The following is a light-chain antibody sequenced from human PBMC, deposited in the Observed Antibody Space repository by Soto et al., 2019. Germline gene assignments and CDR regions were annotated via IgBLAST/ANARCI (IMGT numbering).Light chain of an antibody. J-gene: IGKJ1*01. CDR2: DAS. V-gene: IGKV1-5*01. CDR1: QTITTW. CDR3: QQYTNTNNPWM. Sequence: DIRGTQSPPTLSASVGDRVTITCRASQTITTWMAWYQQKPGKAPKLLVYDASTLQSGVATRFSGSGSGTEFTPNNRGLQPEDSATYYCQQYTNTNNPWMFGQGTKVEI.